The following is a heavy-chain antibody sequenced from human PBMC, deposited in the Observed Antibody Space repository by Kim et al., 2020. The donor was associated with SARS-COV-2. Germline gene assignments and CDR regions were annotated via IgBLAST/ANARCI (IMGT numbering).Heavy chain of an antibody. D-gene: IGHD6-13*01. CDR3: ARDRAGNYYYGMDV. J-gene: IGHJ6*02. CDR2: ISYDGSNK. V-gene: IGHV3-30*04. CDR1: GFTFSSYA. Sequence: GGSLRLSCAASGFTFSSYAMHWVRQAPGKGLEWVAVISYDGSNKYYADSVKGRFTISRDNSKNTLYLQMNSLRAEDTAVYYCARDRAGNYYYGMDVWGQGTAATVSS.